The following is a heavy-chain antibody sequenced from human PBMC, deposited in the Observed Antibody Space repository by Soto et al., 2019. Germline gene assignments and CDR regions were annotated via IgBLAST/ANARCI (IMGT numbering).Heavy chain of an antibody. Sequence: GGSLRLSCAASGFIFENFGMSWVRQAPGKGLEWISSISGSGFKKYYADSVKGRFTISRDNSKSTVFLELNNLSAEYTAVYHCAKNQGVELVPLATVDWFDPWCQGSVLTVSS. V-gene: IGHV3-23*01. J-gene: IGHJ5*02. CDR1: GFIFENFG. D-gene: IGHD1-26*01. CDR3: AKNQGVELVPLATVDWFDP. CDR2: ISGSGFKK.